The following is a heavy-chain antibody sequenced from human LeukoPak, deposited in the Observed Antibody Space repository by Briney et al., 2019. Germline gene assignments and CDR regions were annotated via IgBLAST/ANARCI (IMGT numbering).Heavy chain of an antibody. J-gene: IGHJ3*02. CDR3: ACIAAAGGAFDI. CDR2: IYTSGST. V-gene: IGHV4-4*07. CDR1: GGSISSYY. D-gene: IGHD6-13*01. Sequence: SETLSLTCTVSGGSISSYYWSWIRQPAGKGLEWIGRIYTSGSTNYNPSLKSRVTMLVDTSKNQFSLKLSSVTAADTAVYYCACIAAAGGAFDIWGQGTMVTVSS.